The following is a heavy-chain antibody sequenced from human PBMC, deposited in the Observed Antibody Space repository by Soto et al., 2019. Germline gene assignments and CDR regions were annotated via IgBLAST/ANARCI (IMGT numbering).Heavy chain of an antibody. CDR1: GFSFSTYL. V-gene: IGHV3-7*01. Sequence: LRLSCAASGFSFSTYLMSWVRQAPGKGLEWVANIKQGGNEKFYVDSVKGRFTISRDNDKKSLYLQMDSLRVEDTAVYYCVGALTYEVPYYYYGMDVWGQGTTVTVS. J-gene: IGHJ6*02. D-gene: IGHD3-16*01. CDR3: VGALTYEVPYYYYGMDV. CDR2: IKQGGNEK.